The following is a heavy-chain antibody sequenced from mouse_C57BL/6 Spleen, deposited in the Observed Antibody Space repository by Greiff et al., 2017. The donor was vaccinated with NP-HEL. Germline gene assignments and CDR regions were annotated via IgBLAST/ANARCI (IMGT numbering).Heavy chain of an antibody. V-gene: IGHV5-16*01. J-gene: IGHJ1*03. CDR2: INYDGSST. CDR1: GFTFSDYY. Sequence: DVQLQESEGGLVQPGSSMKLSCTASGFTFSDYYMAWVRQVPEKGLEWVANINYDGSSTYYLDSLKSRFIISRDNAKNILYLQMSSLKSEDTATYYCARITTVVARDWYFDVWGTGTTVTVSS. D-gene: IGHD1-1*01. CDR3: ARITTVVARDWYFDV.